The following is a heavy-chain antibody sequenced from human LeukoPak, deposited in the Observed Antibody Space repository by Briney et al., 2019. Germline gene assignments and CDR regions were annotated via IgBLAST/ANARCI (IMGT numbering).Heavy chain of an antibody. J-gene: IGHJ4*02. V-gene: IGHV3-48*03. Sequence: PGGSLRLSCAASGFTFSSYEMNWVRRAPGKGLEWVSYISSSGSTIYYADSVKGRFTISRDNAKNSLYLQMNSLRAEDTAVYYCARLPDSSTDYWGQGTLVTVSS. CDR2: ISSSGSTI. CDR3: ARLPDSSTDY. D-gene: IGHD6-19*01. CDR1: GFTFSSYE.